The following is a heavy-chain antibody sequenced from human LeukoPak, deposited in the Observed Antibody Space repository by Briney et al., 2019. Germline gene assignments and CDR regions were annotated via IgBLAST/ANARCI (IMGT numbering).Heavy chain of an antibody. CDR1: GYTFTSYG. V-gene: IGHV1-18*01. CDR3: ARVRIAVVTAIDYFDY. D-gene: IGHD2-21*02. CDR2: ISAYNGNT. J-gene: IGHJ4*02. Sequence: GASVKVSCKASGYTFTSYGISWVRQAPGQGLEWMGWISAYNGNTNYAQKLQGRVTMTTDTSTSTAYMELRSLGSDDTAVYYCARVRIAVVTAIDYFDYWGQGTLVTVSS.